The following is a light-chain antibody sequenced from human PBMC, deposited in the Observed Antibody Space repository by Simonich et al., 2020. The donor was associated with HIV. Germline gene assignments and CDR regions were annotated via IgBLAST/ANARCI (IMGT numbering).Light chain of an antibody. V-gene: IGLV2-14*03. Sequence: QSALTQPASVSGYPGQSITISCTGTSSDVVGYNYVSWYQHHPGKAPKLMFYDVSNRAAGVSNRFSGSKSGNTASLTISGLQAEDEADYYCCSYAVTSRVFGGGTKLTVL. J-gene: IGLJ3*02. CDR2: DVS. CDR1: SSDVVGYNY. CDR3: CSYAVTSRV.